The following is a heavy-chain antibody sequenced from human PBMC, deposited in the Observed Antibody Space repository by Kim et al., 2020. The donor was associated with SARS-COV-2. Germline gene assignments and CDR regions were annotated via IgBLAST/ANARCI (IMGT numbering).Heavy chain of an antibody. CDR3: ARDPIRNPTTFVPAAILDS. D-gene: IGHD2-2*01. CDR2: ISAGGTYT. V-gene: IGHV3-21*01. J-gene: IGHJ4*02. Sequence: GGSLRLSCVASGFNFDDFSMNWVRQAPGMGLEWVAYISAGGTYTYYAGSLAARFTISRDNTNNSLYLQMNSLRAEDTAVYYCARDPIRNPTTFVPAAILDSWGQGSLVTVSS. CDR1: GFNFDDFS.